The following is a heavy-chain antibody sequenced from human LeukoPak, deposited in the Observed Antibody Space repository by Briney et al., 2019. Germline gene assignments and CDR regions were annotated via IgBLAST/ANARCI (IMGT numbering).Heavy chain of an antibody. J-gene: IGHJ6*02. D-gene: IGHD2-15*01. CDR1: GGSISSYY. CDR2: IYTSGST. Sequence: SETLSLTCTVSGGSISSYYWSWIREPAGTGLEWIGRIYTSGSTNYNPSLRGRVTMSVDTSKSQFSLKLSSVTAADTAVYYCATSSPDCSGGSCYLDYYGMDVWGQGTTVTVSS. CDR3: ATSSPDCSGGSCYLDYYGMDV. V-gene: IGHV4-4*07.